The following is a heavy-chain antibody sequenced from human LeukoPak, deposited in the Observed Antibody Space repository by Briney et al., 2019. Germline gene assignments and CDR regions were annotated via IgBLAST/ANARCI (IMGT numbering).Heavy chain of an antibody. CDR3: ARVSGLGSYYDSSGYPDY. Sequence: PGGSLRLSCAASGFTFDGYGMSWVRQAPGKGLEWVSGINWNGGSTGYADSVKGRLTISRDNAKNSLYLQMNSLRAEDTALYYCARVSGLGSYYDSSGYPDYWGQGTLVTVSS. V-gene: IGHV3-20*04. CDR2: INWNGGST. D-gene: IGHD3-22*01. CDR1: GFTFDGYG. J-gene: IGHJ4*02.